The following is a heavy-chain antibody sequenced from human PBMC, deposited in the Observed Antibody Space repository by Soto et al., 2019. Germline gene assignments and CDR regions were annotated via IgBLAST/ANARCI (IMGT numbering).Heavy chain of an antibody. D-gene: IGHD3-10*01. Sequence: GXSVKVSFKASGYTFTSYGISLVRHTPGQGLEWMGWISAYNGNTNYAQKLQGRVTMTTDTSTSTAYMELRSLRSDDTAVYYCARTTGSGSYYYYMDVWGKGTTVTVSS. CDR1: GYTFTSYG. V-gene: IGHV1-18*01. J-gene: IGHJ6*03. CDR3: ARTTGSGSYYYYMDV. CDR2: ISAYNGNT.